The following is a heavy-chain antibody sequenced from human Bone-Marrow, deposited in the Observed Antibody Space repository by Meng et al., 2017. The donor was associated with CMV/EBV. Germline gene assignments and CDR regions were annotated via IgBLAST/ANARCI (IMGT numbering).Heavy chain of an antibody. CDR3: ARVRLRWGFLDY. D-gene: IGHD4-23*01. CDR1: GFTFSKYD. V-gene: IGHV3-13*01. J-gene: IGHJ4*02. CDR2: VGPAGDT. Sequence: GASLKISCAASGFTFSKYDMHWGRQATGKGLEWVSAVGPAGDTYYSGSVKGRFTISRENAKNSLYLQMNSLRAGDTAVYYCARVRLRWGFLDYWGQGTLVTVSS.